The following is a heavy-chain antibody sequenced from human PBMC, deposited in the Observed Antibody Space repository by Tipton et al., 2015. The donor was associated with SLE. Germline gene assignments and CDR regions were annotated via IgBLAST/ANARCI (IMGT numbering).Heavy chain of an antibody. Sequence: TLSLTCTVSGYSISSGYYWGWIRQPPGKGLEWIGSIHYSGGTYYNPSLKSRVTVSADTSKNQFSLNLRSVTAADTAVYYCARDRDIVLEPVPIPPAFDIWGQGTMVTVSS. D-gene: IGHD2-2*02. V-gene: IGHV4-38-2*02. CDR1: GYSISSGYY. CDR2: IHYSGGT. CDR3: ARDRDIVLEPVPIPPAFDI. J-gene: IGHJ3*02.